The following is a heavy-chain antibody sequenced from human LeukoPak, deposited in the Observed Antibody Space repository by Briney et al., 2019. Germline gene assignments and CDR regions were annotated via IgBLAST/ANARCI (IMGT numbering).Heavy chain of an antibody. V-gene: IGHV3-30*18. CDR3: AKDRSSGYYSDAFDI. CDR2: ISYDGSNK. Sequence: GGSLRLSCAASGFTFSTYGMHWVRHAPGKGRDWVAVISYDGSNKYYADSVKGRFTISRDNSKNTVYLQMSSLRAEDTAEYYCAKDRSSGYYSDAFDIWGQGTMVTVSS. D-gene: IGHD3-22*01. J-gene: IGHJ3*02. CDR1: GFTFSTYG.